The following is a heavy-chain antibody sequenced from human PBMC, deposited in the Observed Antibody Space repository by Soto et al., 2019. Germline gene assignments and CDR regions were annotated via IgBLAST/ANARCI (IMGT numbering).Heavy chain of an antibody. CDR1: GFTFSSYW. J-gene: IGHJ5*02. V-gene: IGHV3-7*01. CDR3: ARDRASGAFWFDP. Sequence: EVQLVESGGGLVQPGGSLRLSCAASGFTFSSYWMSWVRQAPGKGLEWVANIKQDGSEKYYVDSVKGRFTISRDNAKNSLYLQMNSLSAEDTAVYYCARDRASGAFWFDPWGQGTLVTVSS. D-gene: IGHD1-26*01. CDR2: IKQDGSEK.